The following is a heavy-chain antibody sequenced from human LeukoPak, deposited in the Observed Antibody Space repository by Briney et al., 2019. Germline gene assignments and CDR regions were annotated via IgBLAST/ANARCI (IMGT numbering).Heavy chain of an antibody. D-gene: IGHD3/OR15-3a*01. Sequence: GESLRLSCAASGFTFGDTWMNWVRQVPGQGLEWVANIKQDGSEKFYVASVKGRFTISRDNGKSSLYLQMNSLRAEDTALYYCATSYDMGWLIGYWGQGTLVTVSS. CDR2: IKQDGSEK. V-gene: IGHV3-7*03. CDR1: GFTFGDTW. CDR3: ATSYDMGWLIGY. J-gene: IGHJ4*02.